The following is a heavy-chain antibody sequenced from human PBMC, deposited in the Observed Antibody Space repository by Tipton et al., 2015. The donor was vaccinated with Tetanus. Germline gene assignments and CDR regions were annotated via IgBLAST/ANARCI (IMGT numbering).Heavy chain of an antibody. J-gene: IGHJ5*02. CDR2: VYYNGNT. V-gene: IGHV4-39*01. D-gene: IGHD5-24*01. CDR1: GDSMNRGTYY. Sequence: QLVQSGPEVKPSETLSLMCSVSGDSMNRGTYYWGWIRQPPGKGLEWLGNVYYNGNTFYNSSLESRITISIDTSKNLFSLNLTSVTAADTAVYYCAMMADNWFDPWGQGTLVTVSS. CDR3: AMMADNWFDP.